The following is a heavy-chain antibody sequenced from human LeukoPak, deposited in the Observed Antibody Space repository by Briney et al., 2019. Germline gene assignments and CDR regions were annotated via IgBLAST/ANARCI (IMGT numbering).Heavy chain of an antibody. CDR2: IYPGDSDT. J-gene: IGHJ3*02. Sequence: GESLKISCKASGYTFTGDWIGWVRQMPGKGLEWMGIIYPGDSDTKYNAPFQGQVTISADKSISTAYLQWGSLKASDTAMYYCARLRAYDFWSGSDAFDIWGQGTMVTVSS. V-gene: IGHV5-51*01. CDR1: GYTFTGDW. CDR3: ARLRAYDFWSGSDAFDI. D-gene: IGHD3-3*01.